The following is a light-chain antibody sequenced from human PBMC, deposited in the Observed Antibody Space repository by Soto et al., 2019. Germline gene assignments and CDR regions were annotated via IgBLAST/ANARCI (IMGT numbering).Light chain of an antibody. J-gene: IGLJ1*01. Sequence: QSALTQPASVSGSPGQSITISCTGTSSDVGGYNYVSWYQQLPGKAPKLMIYDVSDRPSGVSNRFSGSKSGNTASLTISGLQAEDEADYYCSSYTSSSLYXFGTGTKLTVL. CDR1: SSDVGGYNY. CDR2: DVS. CDR3: SSYTSSSLYX. V-gene: IGLV2-14*01.